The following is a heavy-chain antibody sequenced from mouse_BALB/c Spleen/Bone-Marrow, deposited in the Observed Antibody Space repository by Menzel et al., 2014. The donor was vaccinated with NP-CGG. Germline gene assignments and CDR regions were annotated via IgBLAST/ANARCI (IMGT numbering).Heavy chain of an antibody. Sequence: VQLQQSGAELARPGASVKLSCKASGYTFTSYWMQWVKQRPGQGLEWIGAIYPGDGDTRNTQKFKGKATLTADKSSSTAYMQLSSLASEDSSVYYCARNYYCYSSWSAMDYWGQGTSVTVSS. CDR1: GYTFTSYW. J-gene: IGHJ4*01. CDR3: ARNYYCYSSWSAMDY. V-gene: IGHV1-87*01. D-gene: IGHD2-12*01. CDR2: IYPGDGDT.